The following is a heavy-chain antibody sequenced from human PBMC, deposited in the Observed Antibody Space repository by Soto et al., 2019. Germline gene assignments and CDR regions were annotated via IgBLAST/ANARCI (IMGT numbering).Heavy chain of an antibody. V-gene: IGHV3-48*01. Sequence: PGGSLRLSCAASGFNFINYWMIWVRQAPGKGLEWVSYISSSSSTIYYADSVKGRFTISRDNAKNSLYLQMNSLRAEDTAVYYCARDRVAGQFWGQGTLVTVSS. CDR2: ISSSSSTI. CDR1: GFNFINYW. D-gene: IGHD6-19*01. CDR3: ARDRVAGQF. J-gene: IGHJ4*02.